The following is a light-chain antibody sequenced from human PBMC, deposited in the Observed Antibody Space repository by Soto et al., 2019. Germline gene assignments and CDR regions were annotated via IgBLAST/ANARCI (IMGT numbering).Light chain of an antibody. CDR3: SSYTSSSTLVV. V-gene: IGLV2-14*01. Sequence: QSALTQPASVSGSPGQWITLSCTGTSSDVGGYNYVSWYQQHPGKAPKLMIYDVSNRPSGVSNRFSGSKSGNTASLTISGLQAEDEADYYCSSYTSSSTLVVFGGGTKLTVL. CDR2: DVS. CDR1: SSDVGGYNY. J-gene: IGLJ2*01.